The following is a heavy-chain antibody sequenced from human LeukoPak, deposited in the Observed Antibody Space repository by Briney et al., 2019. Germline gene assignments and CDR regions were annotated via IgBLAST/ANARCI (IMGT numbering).Heavy chain of an antibody. CDR2: FDPEDGET. CDR3: ATDTSVVVAATPIYYGMDV. J-gene: IGHJ6*02. CDR1: GYTLTELS. Sequence: GASVKVSCKVSGYTLTELSMHWVRQAPGKGLEWMGGFDPEDGETIYAQKFQGRVTMTEDTSTDTAYMELSSLRSEDTAVYYCATDTSVVVAATPIYYGMDVWGQGTTVTVSS. V-gene: IGHV1-24*01. D-gene: IGHD2-15*01.